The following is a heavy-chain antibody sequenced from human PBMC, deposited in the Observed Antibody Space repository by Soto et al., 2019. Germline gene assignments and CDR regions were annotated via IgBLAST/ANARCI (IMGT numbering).Heavy chain of an antibody. CDR1: GYTFSDYA. J-gene: IGHJ2*01. CDR3: VRCYCSVGSCYACWHFDL. V-gene: IGHV1-18*01. D-gene: IGHD2-15*01. CDR2: ISASTRNT. Sequence: QVQLVQYGGEVKEPGASVKVSCQASGYTFSDYAISWVRQAPGQGLEWMGWISASTRNTDQAQNFQGRVIMTLDTSTNTAYMELRSLRSADTAVYYCVRCYCSVGSCYACWHFDLWGRGTLVTVSS.